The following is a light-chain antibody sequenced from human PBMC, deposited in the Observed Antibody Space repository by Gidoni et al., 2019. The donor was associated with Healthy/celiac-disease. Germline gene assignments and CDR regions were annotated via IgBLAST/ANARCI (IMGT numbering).Light chain of an antibody. Sequence: PATLSVSPGERATLSCRASQSVSSNLAWYQQKPGQAPRLPIYGASTRATGIPARFSGSGSGTEFTLTISSLQSEDFAVYYCQQYNNWPPWTFGQGTKVEIK. CDR3: QQYNNWPPWT. V-gene: IGKV3-15*01. J-gene: IGKJ1*01. CDR1: QSVSSN. CDR2: GAS.